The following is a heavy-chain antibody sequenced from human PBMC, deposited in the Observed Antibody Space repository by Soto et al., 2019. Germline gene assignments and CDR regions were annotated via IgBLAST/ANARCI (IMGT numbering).Heavy chain of an antibody. CDR3: ARPLEQWQLGFGMDV. CDR1: GFTLSTYG. V-gene: IGHV3-33*03. CDR2: VWYDGSKK. D-gene: IGHD6-19*01. Sequence: PGGSLRLSCAASGFTLSTYGMHWGRQAPCKGLEWVAVVWYDGSKKYYADSVKGRFTVSRDNSKNTLYLQMHSLRAEDTAVYYCARPLEQWQLGFGMDVWGQGSPVTVSS. J-gene: IGHJ6*01.